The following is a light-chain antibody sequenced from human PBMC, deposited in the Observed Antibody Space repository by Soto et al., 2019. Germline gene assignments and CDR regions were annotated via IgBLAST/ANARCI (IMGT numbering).Light chain of an antibody. CDR1: QSISSSY. CDR3: QQYGISPRT. Sequence: EIVLTQSPGTLSLSPGGRATLSCRSSQSISSSYLAWYQQKSGQAPRLLIFGASSRATGIPDRFSGSGSGTDFTLTISRLEPEDFAVYYCQQYGISPRTFGQGTKVDIK. J-gene: IGKJ1*01. V-gene: IGKV3-20*01. CDR2: GAS.